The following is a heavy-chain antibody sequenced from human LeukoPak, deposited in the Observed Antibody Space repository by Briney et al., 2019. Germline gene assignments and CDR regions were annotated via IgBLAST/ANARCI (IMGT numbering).Heavy chain of an antibody. CDR3: AKEGYCSGGSCRYFDY. CDR2: ISYDGSNK. V-gene: IGHV3-30*18. CDR1: GFTFSSYG. D-gene: IGHD2-15*01. J-gene: IGHJ4*02. Sequence: GRSLRLSCAASGFTFSSYGMHWVRQAPGKGLEWVAVISYDGSNKFYADSVKGRFTISRDNSKNTLYLQMNSLRAEDTAVYYCAKEGYCSGGSCRYFDYWGQGTPVTVSS.